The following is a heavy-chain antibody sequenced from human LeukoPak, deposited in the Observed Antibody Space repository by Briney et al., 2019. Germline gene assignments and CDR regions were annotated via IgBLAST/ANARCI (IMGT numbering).Heavy chain of an antibody. Sequence: GGSLRLSCAASGFTFSSYAMSWVRQAPGKGLEWVSAIVGSGGSTYYADSVKGRFTISRDNSKNTLYLQMNSLRAEDTAVYYCAKDRYYYDSSGYYGYDYWGQGTLVTVSS. CDR2: IVGSGGST. CDR1: GFTFSSYA. D-gene: IGHD3-22*01. J-gene: IGHJ4*02. CDR3: AKDRYYYDSSGYYGYDY. V-gene: IGHV3-23*01.